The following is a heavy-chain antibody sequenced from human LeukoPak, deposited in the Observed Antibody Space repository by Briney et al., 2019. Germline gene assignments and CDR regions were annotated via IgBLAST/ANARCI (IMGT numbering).Heavy chain of an antibody. V-gene: IGHV4-30-4*08. J-gene: IGHJ4*02. CDR2: IYYSGST. CDR1: GGSTSSGDYY. Sequence: SETLSLTCTVSGGSTSSGDYYWSWIRQPPGKGLEWIGYIYYSGSTYYNPSLKSRVTISVDTSKNQFSLKLSSVTAADTAVYYCARGTYVDYFDYWGQGTLVTVSS. CDR3: ARGTYVDYFDY. D-gene: IGHD3-16*01.